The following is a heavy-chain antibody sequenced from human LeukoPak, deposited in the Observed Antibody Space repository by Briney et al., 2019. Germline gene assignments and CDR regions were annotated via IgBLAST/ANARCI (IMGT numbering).Heavy chain of an antibody. CDR1: GGSFSGYY. J-gene: IGHJ3*02. Sequence: SETLSLTCAVYGGSFSGYYWSWIRQPPGKGLEWIGEINHSGSTNYNPSLKSRVTISIDKSKKQFSLKMISVTAADTAIYYCARVGGMTTIDNAAFDIWGQGTMVTVSS. CDR3: ARVGGMTTIDNAAFDI. D-gene: IGHD5-24*01. V-gene: IGHV4-34*01. CDR2: INHSGST.